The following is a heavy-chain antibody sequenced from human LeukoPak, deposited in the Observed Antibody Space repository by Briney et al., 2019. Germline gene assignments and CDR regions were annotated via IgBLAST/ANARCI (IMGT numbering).Heavy chain of an antibody. CDR3: ARAQLRYFDWLLLMGDYGMDV. CDR2: IYYSGST. D-gene: IGHD3-9*01. Sequence: SQTLSLTCTVSGGSISSGGYYWSWIRQHPGKGLEWIGYIYYSGSTNYNPSLKSRVTISIDTSKNQFSLKLSSVTAADTAVYYCARAQLRYFDWLLLMGDYGMDVWGQGTTVTVSS. CDR1: GGSISSGGYY. J-gene: IGHJ6*02. V-gene: IGHV4-31*03.